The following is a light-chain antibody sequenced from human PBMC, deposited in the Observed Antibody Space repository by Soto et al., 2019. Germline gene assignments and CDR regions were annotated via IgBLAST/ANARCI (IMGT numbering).Light chain of an antibody. J-gene: IGKJ1*01. CDR2: EAS. V-gene: IGKV1-5*03. Sequence: DFQMTQSPSTLSASVGDRVSITCRASHSISNWLAWYQQQSGKAPKLLIYEASNLESGVPSRVSGSGSGTEFTLTISSLQPDDFATYYCQQYHGPSTFGQGTKVENK. CDR1: HSISNW. CDR3: QQYHGPST.